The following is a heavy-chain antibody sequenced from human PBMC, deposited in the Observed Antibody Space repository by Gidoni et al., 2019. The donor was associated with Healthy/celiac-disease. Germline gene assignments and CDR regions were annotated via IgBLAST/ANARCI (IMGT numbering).Heavy chain of an antibody. Sequence: SCAASGFTFSSYAMSWVRQAPGKGLEWVSAISGSGGSTYYADSVKGRFTISRDNSKNTLYLQMNSLRAEDTAVYYCAKVNGDYVHFDYWGQGTLVTVSS. CDR3: AKVNGDYVHFDY. D-gene: IGHD4-17*01. CDR1: GFTFSSYA. J-gene: IGHJ4*02. V-gene: IGHV3-23*01. CDR2: ISGSGGST.